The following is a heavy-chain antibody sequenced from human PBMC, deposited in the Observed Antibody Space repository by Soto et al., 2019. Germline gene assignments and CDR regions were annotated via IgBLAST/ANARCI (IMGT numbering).Heavy chain of an antibody. Sequence: QVQLVQSGAEVKKPGASVKVSCKASGYTFTSYGVSWVRQAPGQGLEWMGWISGYNGNTNYAQRFQGRVAMTTEESTSTAYMELRGLKSDDTAIYYCARDLSQTVMIDNYFDHWGQGTPVTVSS. D-gene: IGHD2-21*01. CDR3: ARDLSQTVMIDNYFDH. CDR2: ISGYNGNT. CDR1: GYTFTSYG. J-gene: IGHJ4*02. V-gene: IGHV1-18*01.